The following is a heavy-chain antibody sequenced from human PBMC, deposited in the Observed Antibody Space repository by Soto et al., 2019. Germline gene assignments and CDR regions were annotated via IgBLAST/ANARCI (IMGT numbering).Heavy chain of an antibody. CDR3: AYSSGWYLHY. V-gene: IGHV3-30*03. D-gene: IGHD6-19*01. CDR2: ISYDGSNK. Sequence: QVQLMESGGGVVQPGRSLRLSCAASGLTFSSYGMHWVRQAPGKGLEWVAVISYDGSNKYYADSVKGRFTISRDNSKNTLYLQMNSLRAEDTAVYYCAYSSGWYLHYWGQGTLVTVSS. J-gene: IGHJ4*02. CDR1: GLTFSSYG.